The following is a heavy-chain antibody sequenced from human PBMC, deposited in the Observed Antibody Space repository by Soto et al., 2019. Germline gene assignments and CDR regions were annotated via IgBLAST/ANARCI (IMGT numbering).Heavy chain of an antibody. J-gene: IGHJ6*02. D-gene: IGHD2-2*01. CDR2: IHYSGST. Sequence: ASETLSLTCTVPGGSISSYYWSWIRQSPGKGLEWIGYIHYSGSTKSNPSLKSRVTISVDTSRNQVSLKLSSVTAADSAVYFCARARYQLLHPYYYGMDVWGQGTTVTVSS. CDR1: GGSISSYY. V-gene: IGHV4-59*01. CDR3: ARARYQLLHPYYYGMDV.